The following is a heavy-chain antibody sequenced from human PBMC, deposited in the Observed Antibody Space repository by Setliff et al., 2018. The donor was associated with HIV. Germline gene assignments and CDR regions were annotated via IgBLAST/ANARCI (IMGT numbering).Heavy chain of an antibody. CDR1: GYTFDSYG. CDR2: ITACNGNT. CDR3: ARDPPDTAMVMAYFYMDV. D-gene: IGHD5-18*01. V-gene: IGHV1-18*01. Sequence: ASVKVSCKASGYTFDSYGISWVRQVPGQGIEWMGWITACNGNTKYAQKFQGRVTMTTDTSTSTAYMELRSLTSDDTGVYYCARDPPDTAMVMAYFYMDVWGTGTTVTVSS. J-gene: IGHJ6*03.